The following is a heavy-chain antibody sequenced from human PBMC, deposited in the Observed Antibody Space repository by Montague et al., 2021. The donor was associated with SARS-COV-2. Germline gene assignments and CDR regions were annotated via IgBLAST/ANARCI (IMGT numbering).Heavy chain of an antibody. CDR3: ARGGSSSFPFDY. Sequence: SETLSLTCAVSGGSISSSNWWSWVRQPPGKGLEWIGEIYHSGSTNYNQSLKSRVTISVDKSKNQFSLKLRSVTAADTAVYYCARGGSSSFPFDYWGQGTLVTVSS. CDR2: IYHSGST. V-gene: IGHV4-4*02. CDR1: GGSISSSNW. J-gene: IGHJ4*02. D-gene: IGHD6-13*01.